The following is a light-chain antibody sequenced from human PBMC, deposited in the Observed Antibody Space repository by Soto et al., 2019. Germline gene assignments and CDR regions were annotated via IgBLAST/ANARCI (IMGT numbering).Light chain of an antibody. V-gene: IGKV1-5*01. CDR2: DAS. Sequence: DIQMTQSPSTLSASVGDRVTITCRASQSISSWLAWYQQKPGKAPKLLIYDASSLESGVPSRFSGSGSGTEFTLTISSLQPDDFATYYCQQYNSYSTLTFGQGTTVAIK. J-gene: IGKJ1*01. CDR3: QQYNSYSTLT. CDR1: QSISSW.